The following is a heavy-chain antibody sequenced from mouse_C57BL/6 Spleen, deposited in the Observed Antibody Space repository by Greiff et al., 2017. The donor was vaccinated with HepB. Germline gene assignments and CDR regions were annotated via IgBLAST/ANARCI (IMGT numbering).Heavy chain of an antibody. D-gene: IGHD2-4*01. J-gene: IGHJ4*01. CDR1: GYTFTSYW. CDR2: IYPGSGST. V-gene: IGHV1-55*01. Sequence: QVQLQQSGAELVKPGASVKMSCKASGYTFTSYWITWVKQRPGQGLEWIGDIYPGSGSTNYNEKFKSKATLTVDTSSSTAYMQLSSLTSEDSAVYYCARSDYDYDEAMDYWGQGTSVTVSS. CDR3: ARSDYDYDEAMDY.